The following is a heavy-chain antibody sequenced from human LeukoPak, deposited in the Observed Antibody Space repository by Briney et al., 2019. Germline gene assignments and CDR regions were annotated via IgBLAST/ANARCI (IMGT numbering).Heavy chain of an antibody. V-gene: IGHV3-48*04. CDR2: TSSSSVTI. J-gene: IGHJ6*03. Sequence: PGGSLRLSCATSGFAFVSESMNWVRQAPGKGLEWISYTSSSSVTIYYADSVEGRFTISKDNAENTLYLQMNSLRVEDTAVYYCAREGVGYGYYGYMDVWGKGTTVTVSS. CDR3: AREGVGYGYYGYMDV. D-gene: IGHD3-3*01. CDR1: GFAFVSES.